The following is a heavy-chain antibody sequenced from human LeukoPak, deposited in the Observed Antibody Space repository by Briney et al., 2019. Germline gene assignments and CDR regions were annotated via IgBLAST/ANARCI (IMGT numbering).Heavy chain of an antibody. CDR3: ARQAAAGAWFDP. D-gene: IGHD6-13*01. V-gene: IGHV4-59*08. J-gene: IGHJ5*02. Sequence: SETLSLTCTVSGGSISSYYWSWIRQPPGKGLEWIGYIYYSGGTNYNPSLKSRVTISVDTSKNQFSLKLSSVTAADTAVYYCARQAAAGAWFDPWGQGTLVTVSS. CDR1: GGSISSYY. CDR2: IYYSGGT.